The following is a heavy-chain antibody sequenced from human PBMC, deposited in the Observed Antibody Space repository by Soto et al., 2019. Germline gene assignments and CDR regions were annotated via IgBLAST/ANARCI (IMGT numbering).Heavy chain of an antibody. Sequence: GGSLRLSCAASGFTVGNNYMSWVRQAPGKGLEWVSTISGSGGFIYYADSVKGRFTISRDSSKNTLHLQMNSLRAEDTAVYYCAKDFIYDSDGHYYVSAFDLWGQGTVVTVSS. CDR3: AKDFIYDSDGHYYVSAFDL. D-gene: IGHD3-22*01. CDR1: GFTVGNNY. V-gene: IGHV3-23*01. J-gene: IGHJ3*01. CDR2: ISGSGGFI.